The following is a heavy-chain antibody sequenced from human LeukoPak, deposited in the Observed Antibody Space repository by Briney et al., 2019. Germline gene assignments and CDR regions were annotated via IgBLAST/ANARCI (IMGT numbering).Heavy chain of an antibody. Sequence: SETLSLTCTVSGGSLSSYYWSWIRQTPGKGLEWIGNTYYSGGTKYNPSLKSRVTISVDTSKNQFSLKLSSVTAADTAVYYCARDWDSSSSGNYYYYYYMDVWGKGTTVTVSS. D-gene: IGHD6-6*01. V-gene: IGHV4-59*12. CDR2: TYYSGGT. J-gene: IGHJ6*03. CDR3: ARDWDSSSSGNYYYYYYMDV. CDR1: GGSLSSYY.